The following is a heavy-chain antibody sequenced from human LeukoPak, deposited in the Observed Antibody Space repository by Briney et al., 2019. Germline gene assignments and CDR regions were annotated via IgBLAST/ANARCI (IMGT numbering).Heavy chain of an antibody. CDR3: ARAARYSGSYPLDY. Sequence: SETLSLTCTVSGGSVTSYYWNWIRQPAGKGLEWVGRIYNTGSTNYIPSLKSRVTISVDKSKNQFSLKLSSVTAADTAVYYCARAARYSGSYPLDYWGQGTLVTVSS. D-gene: IGHD1-26*01. CDR2: IYNTGST. J-gene: IGHJ4*02. CDR1: GGSVTSYY. V-gene: IGHV4-4*07.